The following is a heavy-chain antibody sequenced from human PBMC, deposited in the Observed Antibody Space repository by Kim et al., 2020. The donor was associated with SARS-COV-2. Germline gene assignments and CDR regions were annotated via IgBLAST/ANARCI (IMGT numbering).Heavy chain of an antibody. CDR1: GFTFSSYG. V-gene: IGHV3-30*18. J-gene: IGHJ4*01. Sequence: GGSLRLSCAASGFTFSSYGMHWVRQAPGKGLEWVAVISYDGSNKYYADSVKGRFTISRDNSKNTLYLQMNSLRAEDTAVYYCAKDPSAVNRGYDWYFDY. CDR2: ISYDGSNK. D-gene: IGHD5-12*01. CDR3: AKDPSAVNRGYDWYFDY.